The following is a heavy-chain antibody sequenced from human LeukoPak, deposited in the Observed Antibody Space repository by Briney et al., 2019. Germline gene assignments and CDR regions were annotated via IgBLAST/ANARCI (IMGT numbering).Heavy chain of an antibody. D-gene: IGHD1-1*01. J-gene: IGHJ3*02. CDR2: ISNSGST. CDR1: GGSISSYH. Sequence: SETLSLTCTVSGGSISSYHWSWIRQPPGKGLEWIGYISNSGSTNYNASLKSRVTISVDTSKNQLSLKLSSVTAADTAVYHCVRLQPNTGEWAFDIWGQGTMVTVSS. V-gene: IGHV4-59*01. CDR3: VRLQPNTGEWAFDI.